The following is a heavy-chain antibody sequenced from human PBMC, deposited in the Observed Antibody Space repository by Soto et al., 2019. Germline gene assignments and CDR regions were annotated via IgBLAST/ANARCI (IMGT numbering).Heavy chain of an antibody. Sequence: SQTLSLTCAISGDSVSSNSAAWNWIRQSPSRGLEWLGRTYYRSKWYNDYAVSVKSRITINPDTSKNQFSLQLNSVTPEDTAVYYCARQSFEYNWNYNYYYMDVWGKGTTVTVSS. CDR1: GDSVSSNSAA. V-gene: IGHV6-1*01. CDR3: ARQSFEYNWNYNYYYMDV. D-gene: IGHD1-20*01. CDR2: TYYRSKWYN. J-gene: IGHJ6*03.